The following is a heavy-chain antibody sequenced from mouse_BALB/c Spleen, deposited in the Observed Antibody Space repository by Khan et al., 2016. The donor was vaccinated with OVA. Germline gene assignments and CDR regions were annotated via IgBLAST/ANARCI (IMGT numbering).Heavy chain of an antibody. CDR2: ISYSGST. D-gene: IGHD1-1*02. CDR1: GYSITSDYA. Sequence: EVQLQESGPGLVKPSQSLSLTCTVTGYSITSDYAWNWIRQFPGNKLEWMGYISYSGSTSYNPSLKSRISITRDTSKNQFFLQLNSVTTEDTATXYCARRAYYGQWYFDVWGAGTTVTVSS. V-gene: IGHV3-2*02. J-gene: IGHJ1*01. CDR3: ARRAYYGQWYFDV.